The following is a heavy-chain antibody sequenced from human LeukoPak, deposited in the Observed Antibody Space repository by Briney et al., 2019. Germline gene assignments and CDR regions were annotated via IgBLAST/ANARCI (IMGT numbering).Heavy chain of an antibody. Sequence: GGSLRLSCAASGFTFSSVWVSRVRQAPGKGLEWVGRIKSKAAGGTTDYAAPVKGRFTISRDDSKNTLYLQMNSLKTEDTAIYYCTTGPDPTFDYWGRGTLVTVSS. J-gene: IGHJ4*02. CDR3: TTGPDPTFDY. CDR2: IKSKAAGGTT. V-gene: IGHV3-15*01. CDR1: GFTFSSVW.